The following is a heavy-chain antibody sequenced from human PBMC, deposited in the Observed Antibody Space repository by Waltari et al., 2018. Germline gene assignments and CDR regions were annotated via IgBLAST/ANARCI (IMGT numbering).Heavy chain of an antibody. V-gene: IGHV5-10-1*03. J-gene: IGHJ3*01. CDR2: MDPRDSYT. D-gene: IGHD3-10*01. CDR1: GYNFSTYW. CDR3: ARHVAGEPWRIRAFDF. Sequence: EVQLVQSGAEVKKPGESLTISCKASGYNFSTYWISWVRQTPGKGLEWLGRMDPRDSYTNYNPSLQGRVTTSVDKAVSTAYLQWSSLMTADTSIYYCARHVAGEPWRIRAFDFWGQGTMVTVSS.